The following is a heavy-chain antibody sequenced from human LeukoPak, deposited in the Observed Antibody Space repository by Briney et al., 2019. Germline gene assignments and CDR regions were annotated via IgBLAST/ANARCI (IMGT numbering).Heavy chain of an antibody. CDR3: ARGVHSGRRYYYYYMDV. V-gene: IGHV1-46*01. CDR1: GYTFTSYY. Sequence: GASVKVSCKASGYTFTSYYMHWVRQAPGQGLEWMGIINPSGGSTSYAQKFQGRVTMTRDTSTSTVYMELSSLRSEDTAVYYCARGVHSGRRYYYYYMDVWGKGTTVTVSS. J-gene: IGHJ6*03. CDR2: INPSGGST. D-gene: IGHD1-14*01.